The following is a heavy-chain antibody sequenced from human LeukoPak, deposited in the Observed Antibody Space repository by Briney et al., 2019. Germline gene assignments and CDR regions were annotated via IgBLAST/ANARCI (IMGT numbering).Heavy chain of an antibody. CDR2: ISSSSSTI. D-gene: IGHD6-13*01. V-gene: IGHV3-48*01. CDR3: ARDQDSSSWYRKWFDP. CDR1: GFTFSSYS. Sequence: PGGSLRLPCAASGFTFSSYSMNWVRQAPGKGLEWVSYISSSSSTIYYADSVKGRFTISRDNAKNSLYLQMNSLRAEDTAVYYCARDQDSSSWYRKWFDPWGQGTLVTVSS. J-gene: IGHJ5*02.